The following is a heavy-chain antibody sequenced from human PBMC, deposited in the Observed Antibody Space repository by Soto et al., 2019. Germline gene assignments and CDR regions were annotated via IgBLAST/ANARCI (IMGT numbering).Heavy chain of an antibody. Sequence: GGSLRLSCRASGFTFSSYAMIWVRQAPGKGLEWVSIISGSAGRTYYADSVKGRFTVSRDNSKNTLYLQMNSLRAEDTAVYYCAKVTSARVFYFGLDVWGQGTTVTVSS. V-gene: IGHV3-23*01. D-gene: IGHD2-2*01. CDR1: GFTFSSYA. CDR3: AKVTSARVFYFGLDV. J-gene: IGHJ6*02. CDR2: ISGSAGRT.